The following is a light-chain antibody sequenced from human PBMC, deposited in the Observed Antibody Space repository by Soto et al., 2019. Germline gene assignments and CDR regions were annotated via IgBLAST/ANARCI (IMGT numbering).Light chain of an antibody. CDR1: SSNIGSNT. CDR3: AAWDDSLSGPA. Sequence: QSVLTQPPSASGTPGQRVTISCSGGSSNIGSNTVNWYQHLPGTAPKLLIYTNNQRPSGVPDRFSGSKSGTSASLAISGLQSEDEADYYCAAWDDSLSGPAFGGGTKLTVL. CDR2: TNN. J-gene: IGLJ2*01. V-gene: IGLV1-44*01.